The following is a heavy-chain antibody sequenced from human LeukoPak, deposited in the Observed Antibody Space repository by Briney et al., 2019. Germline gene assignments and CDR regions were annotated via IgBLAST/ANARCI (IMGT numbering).Heavy chain of an antibody. CDR1: GFTFSSYS. CDR3: ARDEYGAYAIDY. CDR2: ISSSIGYI. J-gene: IGHJ4*02. V-gene: IGHV3-21*01. D-gene: IGHD4-17*01. Sequence: GGSLRLSCAVSGFTFSSYSMNWVRQAPGKGLEWVSSISSSIGYIYYADSVKGRFTISRDNAKNSLYLQMNSLRDEDTAVYYCARDEYGAYAIDYWGQGTLVTVSS.